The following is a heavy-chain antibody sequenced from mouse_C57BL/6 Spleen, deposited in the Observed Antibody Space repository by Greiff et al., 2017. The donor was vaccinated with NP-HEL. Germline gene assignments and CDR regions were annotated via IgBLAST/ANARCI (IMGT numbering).Heavy chain of an antibody. CDR1: GYSITSGYY. V-gene: IGHV3-6*01. Sequence: EVKLQESGPGLVKPSQSLSLTCSVTGYSITSGYYWNWIRQFPGNKLEWMGYISYDGSNNYNPSLKNRISITRDTSKNQFFLKLNSVTTEDTATYYCAREWPFTTAGAMDYWGQGTSVTVSS. D-gene: IGHD1-2*01. CDR3: AREWPFTTAGAMDY. J-gene: IGHJ4*01. CDR2: ISYDGSN.